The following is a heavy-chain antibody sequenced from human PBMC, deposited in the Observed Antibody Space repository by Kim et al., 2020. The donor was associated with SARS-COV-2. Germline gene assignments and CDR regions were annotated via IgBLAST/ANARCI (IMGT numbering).Heavy chain of an antibody. V-gene: IGHV3-7*03. CDR2: IKQDGSEK. CDR3: ARDPGYSSSWDAINWFDP. D-gene: IGHD6-13*01. Sequence: GGSLRLSCAASGFTFSSYWMSWVRQAPGKGLEWVANIKQDGSEKYYVDSVKGRFTISRDNAKNSLYLQMNSLRAEDTAVYYCARDPGYSSSWDAINWFDPWGQGTLVTVSS. J-gene: IGHJ5*02. CDR1: GFTFSSYW.